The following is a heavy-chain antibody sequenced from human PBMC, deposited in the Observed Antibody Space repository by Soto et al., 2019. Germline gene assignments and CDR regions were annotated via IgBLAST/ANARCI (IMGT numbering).Heavy chain of an antibody. CDR2: ISGSGGST. V-gene: IGHV3-23*01. Sequence: PGGSLRLSCAASGFTFSSYAMSWVRQAPGKGLEWVSAISGSGGSTYYADSVKGRFTISRDNSKNTLYLQMNSLRAEDTAVYYCARPDYDFGSGSTDYYYYGMDVWGQGTTVTVSS. CDR1: GFTFSSYA. CDR3: ARPDYDFGSGSTDYYYYGMDV. J-gene: IGHJ6*02. D-gene: IGHD3-3*01.